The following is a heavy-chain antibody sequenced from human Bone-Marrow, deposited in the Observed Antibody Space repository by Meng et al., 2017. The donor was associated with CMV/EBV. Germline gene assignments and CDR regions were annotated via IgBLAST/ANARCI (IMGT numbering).Heavy chain of an antibody. J-gene: IGHJ4*02. V-gene: IGHV3-23*01. CDR2: ISGSGGST. Sequence: ETLSLTCAASGFTFSSYAMSWVRQAPGKGLEWVSAISGSGGSTYYADSVKGRFTISRDNSKNTLYLQMNSLRAEDTAVYYCARDMAVADYWGQGTLVTVSS. CDR1: GFTFSSYA. CDR3: ARDMAVADY. D-gene: IGHD6-19*01.